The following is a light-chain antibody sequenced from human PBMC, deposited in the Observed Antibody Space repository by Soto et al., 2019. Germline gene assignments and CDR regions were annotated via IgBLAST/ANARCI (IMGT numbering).Light chain of an antibody. V-gene: IGKV3-20*01. CDR1: QAVTGNY. Sequence: EVVLTQSPDTLSLSPGETATLSCRASQAVTGNYVAWYQQKPGQAPRLLIYGTSNRATGIPDRFSGSGSGTDFTLTISRLEPEDFAVYYCQQCGPSLRYTFGQGTKLEIK. J-gene: IGKJ2*01. CDR3: QQCGPSLRYT. CDR2: GTS.